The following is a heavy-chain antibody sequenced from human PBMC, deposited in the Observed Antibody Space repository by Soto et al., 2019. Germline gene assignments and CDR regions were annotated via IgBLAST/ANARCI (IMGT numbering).Heavy chain of an antibody. Sequence: GGSLRLSCASSVFTFSGYEMNWVRQAPGKGLEWVSYISGSGSTIYYADSVKGRFTISRDNAKDSLYLQMNSLRAEDTAVYYCAREVVVFGVIIPTPMDVWGQGTTVTVSS. CDR3: AREVVVFGVIIPTPMDV. D-gene: IGHD3-22*01. J-gene: IGHJ6*01. CDR2: ISGSGSTI. V-gene: IGHV3-48*03. CDR1: VFTFSGYE.